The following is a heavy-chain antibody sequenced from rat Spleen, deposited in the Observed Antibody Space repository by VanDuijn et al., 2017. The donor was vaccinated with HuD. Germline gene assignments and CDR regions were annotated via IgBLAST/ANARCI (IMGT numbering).Heavy chain of an antibody. Sequence: EVQLVESGGGLVQPGRSLKLSCAASGFTFSDYNMAWVRQAPKKGLEWVATIIYDGSATYYRDSVKGQFTLSRDNAESTLYLQMNSLRSEDTATYYCARPGSYYVMDAWGQGASVTVSS. CDR3: ARPGSYYVMDA. V-gene: IGHV5-7*01. CDR2: IIYDGSAT. J-gene: IGHJ4*01. CDR1: GFTFSDYN. D-gene: IGHD5-1*01.